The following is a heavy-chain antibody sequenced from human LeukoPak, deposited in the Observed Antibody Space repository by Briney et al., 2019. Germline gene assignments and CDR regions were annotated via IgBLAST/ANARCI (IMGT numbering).Heavy chain of an antibody. CDR2: IWNDGGNK. CDR1: GFTFSSYG. J-gene: IGHJ4*02. D-gene: IGHD1-26*01. CDR3: ARGGSYVHY. V-gene: IGHV3-33*01. Sequence: GGSLRLSCAASGFTFSSYGMHWVRQAPGKGLEWVAVIWNDGGNKYYADSVKGRFTISRDNAKNSLYLQMNSLRADDTAVYYCARGGSYVHYWGQGTLVTVSS.